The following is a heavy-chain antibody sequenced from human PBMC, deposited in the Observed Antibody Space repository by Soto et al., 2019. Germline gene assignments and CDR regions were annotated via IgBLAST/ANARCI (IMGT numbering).Heavy chain of an antibody. Sequence: QVQLVQSGAEVKKPGASVKVSCKASGYTFTNYYIHWVRQAPGQGLEWMGIINPSGGSTNYAQKFKGRVTMNRDTSTITVYMELSSLRSEDTALYYCARGGMATLYFDYWGQGTLVTVSS. CDR1: GYTFTNYY. J-gene: IGHJ4*02. V-gene: IGHV1-46*03. CDR2: INPSGGST. CDR3: ARGGMATLYFDY. D-gene: IGHD5-12*01.